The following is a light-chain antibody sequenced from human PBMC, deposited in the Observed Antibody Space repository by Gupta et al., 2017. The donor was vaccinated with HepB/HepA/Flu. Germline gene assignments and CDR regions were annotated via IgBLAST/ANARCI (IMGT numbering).Light chain of an antibody. CDR1: QSISSW. Sequence: DIQMTQSPSTLPASVGDRVTITCRASQSISSWLAWYQQKPGKAPKLLIYKASSLESGVPSRFSGSGSGTEFTLTISSLQPDDFATYYCQQYNSYPCSFGQGTKLEIK. CDR2: KAS. J-gene: IGKJ2*04. V-gene: IGKV1-5*03. CDR3: QQYNSYPCS.